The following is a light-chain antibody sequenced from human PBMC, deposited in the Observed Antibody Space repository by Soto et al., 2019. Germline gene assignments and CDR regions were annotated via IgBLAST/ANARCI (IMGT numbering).Light chain of an antibody. CDR1: QSMYNN. CDR3: QQYNTWPLT. CDR2: FAS. Sequence: EIVMTQSPATLSVSPGERATLSCRASQSMYNNLAWYQQKPGQAPRILISFASTRATGIPARFSGSGSGTEFTLTISSLQSEDFAVYYCQQYNTWPLTFGGGTKVEI. J-gene: IGKJ4*02. V-gene: IGKV3-15*01.